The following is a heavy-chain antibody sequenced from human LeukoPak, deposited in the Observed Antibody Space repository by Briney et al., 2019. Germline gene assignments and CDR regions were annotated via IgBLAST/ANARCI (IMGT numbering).Heavy chain of an antibody. CDR3: ARDLGRYFDHDAFDI. Sequence: GASVKVSCKASGYTFTGYYMHWVRQAPGQGLEWMERINPNSGGTNYAQKFQGRVTMTRDTSISTAYMELSRLRSDDTAVYYCARDLGRYFDHDAFDIWGQGTMVTVSS. D-gene: IGHD3-9*01. J-gene: IGHJ3*02. V-gene: IGHV1-2*06. CDR1: GYTFTGYY. CDR2: INPNSGGT.